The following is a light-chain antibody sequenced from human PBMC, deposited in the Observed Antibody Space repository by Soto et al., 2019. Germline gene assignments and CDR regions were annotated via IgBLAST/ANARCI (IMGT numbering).Light chain of an antibody. V-gene: IGKV3-11*01. J-gene: IGKJ3*01. CDR3: HQRSNWL. Sequence: EFMLTQSQATLSLSPGERATLSHRASQSISTYFAWYQQKPGQAPRLLIYDASYRATGIPARVSGSGSETDFTLTISCLEPGGFGVYYCHQRSNWLFVPGTKVDIK. CDR1: QSISTY. CDR2: DAS.